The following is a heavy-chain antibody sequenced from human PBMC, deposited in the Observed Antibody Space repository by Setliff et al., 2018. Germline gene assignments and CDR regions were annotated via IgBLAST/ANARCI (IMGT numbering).Heavy chain of an antibody. D-gene: IGHD1-26*01. CDR1: GDSISSGDYF. Sequence: PSETLSLTCTVSGDSISSGDYFWSWIRQPPGKGLGWIAYIYHSGSAYYNPSLKSRVTMSVDTSKNQFSLHLASVTAADTAVYYCAREVGTSTSSDAFDVWGQGMMVTVSS. V-gene: IGHV4-30-4*08. J-gene: IGHJ3*01. CDR2: IYHSGSA. CDR3: AREVGTSTSSDAFDV.